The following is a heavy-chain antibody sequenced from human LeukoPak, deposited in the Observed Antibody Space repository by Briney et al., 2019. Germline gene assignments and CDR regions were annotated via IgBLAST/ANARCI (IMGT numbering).Heavy chain of an antibody. CDR2: ISAYNDNT. V-gene: IGHV1-18*01. J-gene: IGHJ4*02. Sequence: GASVKVSCKASGYTFTSYGISWVRQAPGQGLEWVGWISAYNDNTNYAQKLQGRVTMTTDTSTSTAYMELRSLRSDDTAVYYCARDELGSGDYYGSGSYYNPLDYWGQGTLVTVSS. D-gene: IGHD3-10*01. CDR3: ARDELGSGDYYGSGSYYNPLDY. CDR1: GYTFTSYG.